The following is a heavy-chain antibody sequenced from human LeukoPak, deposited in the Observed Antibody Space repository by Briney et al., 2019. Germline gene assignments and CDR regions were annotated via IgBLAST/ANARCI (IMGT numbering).Heavy chain of an antibody. J-gene: IGHJ5*02. Sequence: SETLSLTCAVYGGSFSGYYWSWIRQPPGKGLEWIGEINHSGSTKYNPSLKSRVTISVDTSKNQFSLKLSSVTAADTAVYYCARGGYCSSTSCPAPWFDPWGQGTLVTVSS. CDR3: ARGGYCSSTSCPAPWFDP. V-gene: IGHV4-34*01. D-gene: IGHD2-2*01. CDR1: GGSFSGYY. CDR2: INHSGST.